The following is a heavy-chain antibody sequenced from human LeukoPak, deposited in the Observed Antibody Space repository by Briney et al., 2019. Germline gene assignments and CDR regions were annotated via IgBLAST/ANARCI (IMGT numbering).Heavy chain of an antibody. D-gene: IGHD3-10*01. CDR3: ARQRLAVTMVRGVIEYYYYGMDV. V-gene: IGHV1-8*01. CDR1: GYTFTSYD. CDR2: MNPNSGNT. J-gene: IGHJ6*02. Sequence: ASVKVSCKASGYTFTSYDINWVRQATGQGHEWMGWMNPNSGNTGYAQKFQGRVTMTRNTSISTAYMELSSLRSEDTAVYYCARQRLAVTMVRGVIEYYYYGMDVWGQGTTVTVSS.